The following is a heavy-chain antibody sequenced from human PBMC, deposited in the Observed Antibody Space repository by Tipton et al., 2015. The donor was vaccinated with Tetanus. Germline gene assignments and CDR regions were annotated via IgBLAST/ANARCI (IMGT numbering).Heavy chain of an antibody. Sequence: GSLRLSCAASGFTLRTYSMNWVRQAPGKGLEWVSSISSSSRYIYYADSVKGRFTISRDNAKNSLYLQMISLRAEDTAVYSCARGMAEASNCGGDCYSDYWGQGTLVTVSS. CDR1: GFTLRTYS. CDR2: ISSSSRYI. V-gene: IGHV3-21*01. CDR3: ARGMAEASNCGGDCYSDY. D-gene: IGHD2-21*02. J-gene: IGHJ4*02.